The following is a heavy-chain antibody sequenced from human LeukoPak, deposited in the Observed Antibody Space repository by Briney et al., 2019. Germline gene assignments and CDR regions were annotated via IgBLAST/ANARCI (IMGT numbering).Heavy chain of an antibody. Sequence: ETLSLTCTVSGGSISSGGYYWSWVRQAPGKGLEWVANIKQDGSEKYYVDSVKGRFTISRDNAKNSLYLQMNSLRAEDTAVYYCARSQAFARTYYFDYWGQGTLVTVSS. D-gene: IGHD1-1*01. CDR2: IKQDGSEK. J-gene: IGHJ4*02. CDR1: GGSISSGGYY. V-gene: IGHV3-7*01. CDR3: ARSQAFARTYYFDY.